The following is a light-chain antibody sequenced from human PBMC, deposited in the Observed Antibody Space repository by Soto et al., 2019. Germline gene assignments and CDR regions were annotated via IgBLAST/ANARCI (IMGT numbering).Light chain of an antibody. CDR1: SSNIGAGYD. CDR2: GNS. V-gene: IGLV1-40*01. CDR3: QSYDSSLSGYV. Sequence: QSVLTQPPSVSGAPGQRVTISCTGSSSNIGAGYDVHWYQQLPGTAPKLLSYGNSNRPSGVPDRFSGSKSGTSASLAITGLQAEDEADYDCQSYDSSLSGYVFGTGTKVTVL. J-gene: IGLJ1*01.